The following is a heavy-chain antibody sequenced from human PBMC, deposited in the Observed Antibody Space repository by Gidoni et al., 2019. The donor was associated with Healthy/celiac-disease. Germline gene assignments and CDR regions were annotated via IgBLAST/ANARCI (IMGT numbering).Heavy chain of an antibody. V-gene: IGHV3-53*04. CDR3: ARDYWVQGVITQPPDYYYYYGMDV. J-gene: IGHJ6*02. D-gene: IGHD3-10*01. Sequence: EVQLVESGGGLVQPGGSLRLSCAASGFTVSSNYMSWVRQAPGKGLEWGSVIYSCGSTYYADSVKGRFTISRHDSKNTLYLQMNSLRAEDTAVYYCARDYWVQGVITQPPDYYYYYGMDVWGQGTTVTVSS. CDR1: GFTVSSNY. CDR2: IYSCGST.